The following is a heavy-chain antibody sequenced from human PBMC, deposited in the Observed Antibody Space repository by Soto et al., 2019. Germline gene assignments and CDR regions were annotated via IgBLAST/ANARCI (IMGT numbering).Heavy chain of an antibody. Sequence: QVQLVQSGAEVKKPGASVKVSFKTSGYTLTRYDVNWVRQATGQGLEWMGWMNPNSGNTAYAQKFQGRVTMTRNTSISTAYMKLSSLRSEDTAVYYCARERSSGAFDIWGQGTMVTVSS. J-gene: IGHJ3*02. V-gene: IGHV1-8*01. D-gene: IGHD1-26*01. CDR2: MNPNSGNT. CDR1: GYTLTRYD. CDR3: ARERSSGAFDI.